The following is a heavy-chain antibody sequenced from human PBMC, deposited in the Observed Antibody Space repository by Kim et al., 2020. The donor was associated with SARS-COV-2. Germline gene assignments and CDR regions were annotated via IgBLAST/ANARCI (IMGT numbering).Heavy chain of an antibody. J-gene: IGHJ6*02. D-gene: IGHD3-3*01. CDR1: GYTFTSNA. CDR2: INTNTGNP. CDR3: AREGLDFGVAFSQYYHYYYGLDV. V-gene: IGHV7-4-1*02. Sequence: ASVKVSCKASGYTFTSNAMNWVRQAPGQGLEWMGWINTNTGNPTYAQGFTGRFVFSLDTSVSTAYLQISRLKAEDTAVYYCAREGLDFGVAFSQYYHYYYGLDVWGQGTTVTVSS.